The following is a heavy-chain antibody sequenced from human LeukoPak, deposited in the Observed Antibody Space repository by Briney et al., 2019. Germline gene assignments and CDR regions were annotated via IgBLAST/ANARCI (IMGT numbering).Heavy chain of an antibody. V-gene: IGHV3-7*01. Sequence: PGGSLRLSCAASGFTFSSYSMNWVRQAPGKGLEWVANIKQDGSEKYYVDSVKGRFTISRDNAKNSLYLQMNSLRAEDTAVYYCARDLSSCAFDIWGQGTMVTVSS. CDR3: ARDLSSCAFDI. D-gene: IGHD3-10*01. CDR2: IKQDGSEK. CDR1: GFTFSSYS. J-gene: IGHJ3*02.